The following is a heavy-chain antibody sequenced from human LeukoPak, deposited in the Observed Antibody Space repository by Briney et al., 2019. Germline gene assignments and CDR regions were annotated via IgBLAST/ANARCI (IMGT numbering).Heavy chain of an antibody. J-gene: IGHJ4*02. Sequence: GGSLRLSCAASGFIVSNNHINWIRQAPGKGLEWVSIIYSGDTTYYSDSVKCRFILSSDNSKNMLYLQMNSLRVEDTAVYYCARERPGSRVLDYWGQGTVVTVSS. CDR3: ARERPGSRVLDY. CDR2: IYSGDTT. D-gene: IGHD3-10*01. V-gene: IGHV3-66*01. CDR1: GFIVSNNH.